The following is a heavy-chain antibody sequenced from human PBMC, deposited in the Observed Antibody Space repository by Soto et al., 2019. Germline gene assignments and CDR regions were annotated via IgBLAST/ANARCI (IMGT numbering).Heavy chain of an antibody. D-gene: IGHD2-15*01. CDR1: GYTFTSYD. CDR3: ARFQGYCSGGSCYTLLLDAFDI. Sequence: ASVKVSCKASGYTFTSYDINWVRQATGQGLEWMGWMNPNSGNTGYAQKFQGRVTMTRNTSISTAYMELSSLRSEDTAVYYCARFQGYCSGGSCYTLLLDAFDIWGQGTMVTVSS. J-gene: IGHJ3*02. CDR2: MNPNSGNT. V-gene: IGHV1-8*01.